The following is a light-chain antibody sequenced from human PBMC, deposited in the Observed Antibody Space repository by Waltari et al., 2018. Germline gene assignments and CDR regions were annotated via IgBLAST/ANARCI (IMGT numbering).Light chain of an antibody. V-gene: IGLV2-23*02. J-gene: IGLJ3*02. CDR1: NRAFGYYNP. Sequence: QSTLTQPASVSGSPGQSITIPCTGPNRAFGYYNPVSWYQPYPHAAPKLIIYEVDKRASGVSDRFSASKSGTTASLTISGLQTEDEAHYYCCSYAPTRTLAEFGGGTKVTVL. CDR3: CSYAPTRTLAE. CDR2: EVD.